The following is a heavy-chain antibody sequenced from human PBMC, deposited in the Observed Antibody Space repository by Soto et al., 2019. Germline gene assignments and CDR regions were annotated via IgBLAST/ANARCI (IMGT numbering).Heavy chain of an antibody. D-gene: IGHD3-16*01. J-gene: IGHJ3*02. V-gene: IGHV3-23*01. CDR1: GFTFSSYA. Sequence: EVQLLESGGGLVQPGGSLRLSCAASGFTFSSYAMSWVRQAPGKGLEWVSAISGSGGSTYYADSMKGRFAISRDNSKNTLYLHMTSLRAEDTAVYYCAKHGGARRPDAFDIWGQGTMVTVS. CDR3: AKHGGARRPDAFDI. CDR2: ISGSGGST.